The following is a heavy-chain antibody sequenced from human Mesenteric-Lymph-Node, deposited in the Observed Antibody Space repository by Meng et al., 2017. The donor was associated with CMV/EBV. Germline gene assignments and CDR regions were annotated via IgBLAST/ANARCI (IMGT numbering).Heavy chain of an antibody. V-gene: IGHV4-34*01. J-gene: IGHJ4*02. CDR2: INHSGST. CDR3: GRRPRTSSSWGSVIDY. Sequence: YGGSCSGYYWSWIRQPPGKGLEWIGEINHSGSTNYNPSLKSRVTISVDTSKNQFSLKLSSVTTADTAVYYCGRRPRTSSSWGSVIDYWGQGTLVTVSS. CDR1: GGSCSGYY. D-gene: IGHD6-13*01.